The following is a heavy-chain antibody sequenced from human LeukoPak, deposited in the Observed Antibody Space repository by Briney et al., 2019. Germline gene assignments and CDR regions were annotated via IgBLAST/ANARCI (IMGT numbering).Heavy chain of an antibody. D-gene: IGHD3-22*01. V-gene: IGHV1-69*13. CDR1: GGAFSSYA. CDR2: IIPLIGAI. J-gene: IGHJ4*02. Sequence: SVKVSCKVSGGAFSSYAASWVRQAPGQGLEWVGGIIPLIGAIKFAQKFQGRVTLSADESTSTAYMDLKKLRSEDTGVYYCVSVKGESGDYDRSHFDYWGKGTLVTVSS. CDR3: VSVKGESGDYDRSHFDY.